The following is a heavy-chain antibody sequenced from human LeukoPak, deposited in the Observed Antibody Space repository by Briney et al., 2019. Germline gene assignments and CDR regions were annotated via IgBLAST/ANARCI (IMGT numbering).Heavy chain of an antibody. CDR1: GYTFTSYG. CDR3: ARDLGTRDGYNPPNLFDN. V-gene: IGHV1-69*13. J-gene: IGHJ4*02. D-gene: IGHD5-24*01. Sequence: GASVKVSCKASGYTFTSYGISWVRQAPGQGLEWMGGIIPIFDTTNYAQKFQGRVTLTADESTTTAYMELSSMRSDDTAVYYCARDLGTRDGYNPPNLFDNWGKGTLVTVSS. CDR2: IIPIFDTT.